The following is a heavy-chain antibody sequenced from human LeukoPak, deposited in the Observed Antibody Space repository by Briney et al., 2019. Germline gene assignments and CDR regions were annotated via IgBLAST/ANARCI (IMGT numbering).Heavy chain of an antibody. Sequence: GGSLRISCSASRFAFSNYAMHWVRQAPGKGLEYVSGISSNGGSTYYAESVKGRFITSRDNSKNMLYLQMSSLRAEDTAVYYCVKQSSTSYSICEFDVWSRGTMVTVSS. V-gene: IGHV3-64D*09. J-gene: IGHJ3*01. D-gene: IGHD2-2*01. CDR3: VKQSSTSYSICEFDV. CDR2: ISSNGGST. CDR1: RFAFSNYA.